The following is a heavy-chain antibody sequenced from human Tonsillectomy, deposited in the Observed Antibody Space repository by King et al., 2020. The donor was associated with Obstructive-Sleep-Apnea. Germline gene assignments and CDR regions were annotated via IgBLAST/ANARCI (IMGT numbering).Heavy chain of an antibody. D-gene: IGHD3-16*02. CDR1: GYTFTSYD. CDR2: MNPNSGNT. CDR3: ARGQADYVWGSYRYPWFDP. V-gene: IGHV1-8*01. J-gene: IGHJ5*02. Sequence: HVQLVQSGAEVKKPGASVKVSCKASGYTFTSYDINWVRQATGQGLEWMGWMNPNSGNTGYAQKFQGRVTMTRNTSISTAYMELSSLRSEDTAVYYSARGQADYVWGSYRYPWFDPWGQGTLVTVSS.